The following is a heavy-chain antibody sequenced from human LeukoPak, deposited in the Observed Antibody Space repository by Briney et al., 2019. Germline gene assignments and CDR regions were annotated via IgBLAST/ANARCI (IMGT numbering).Heavy chain of an antibody. CDR2: INSDGSST. Sequence: GGSLRLSCAASGFTFSSYWMHWVRQVPGKGLVWVSRINSDGSSTSYADSVRGRFTISRDNAKNTLYLQMNSLRAEDTAVYYCATDRGAAPFDYWGQGTLVTVSS. J-gene: IGHJ4*02. D-gene: IGHD6-13*01. CDR3: ATDRGAAPFDY. CDR1: GFTFSSYW. V-gene: IGHV3-74*01.